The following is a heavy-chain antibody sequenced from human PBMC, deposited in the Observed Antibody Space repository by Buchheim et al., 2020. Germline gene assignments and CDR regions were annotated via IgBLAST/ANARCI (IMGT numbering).Heavy chain of an antibody. D-gene: IGHD3-3*01. CDR1: GYTFTSYY. V-gene: IGHV1-46*03. Sequence: QVQLVQSGAEVKKPGASVKVSCKASGYTFTSYYMHWVRQAPGQGLEWMGIINPSGGSTSYAQKFQGRVTMTRDTSTSTVYMELSSLRSEDTAVYYCARGGEFNYDFWSGYLGAYYYYGMDVWGQGTT. CDR2: INPSGGST. J-gene: IGHJ6*02. CDR3: ARGGEFNYDFWSGYLGAYYYYGMDV.